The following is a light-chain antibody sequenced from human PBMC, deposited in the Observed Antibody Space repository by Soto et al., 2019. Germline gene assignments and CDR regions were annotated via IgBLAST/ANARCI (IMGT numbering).Light chain of an antibody. Sequence: EIVMTHSPATLSVSPCERATLSSSASQSVSSNLAWYQQKPGQAPRLLIYGASTRATGIPARFSGSGSGTEFTLTISSLQSEDFAVYYCQQYNNWPRTFGQGTKVDI. CDR3: QQYNNWPRT. V-gene: IGKV3-15*01. CDR2: GAS. CDR1: QSVSSN. J-gene: IGKJ1*01.